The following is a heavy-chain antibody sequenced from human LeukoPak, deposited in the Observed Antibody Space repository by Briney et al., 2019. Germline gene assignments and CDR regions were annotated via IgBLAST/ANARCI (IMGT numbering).Heavy chain of an antibody. CDR1: GFTFSSYA. V-gene: IGHV3-23*01. Sequence: GGSLRLSCAASGFTFSSYAMNWVRQAPGKGLEWVSGISGSGGCTYYADSVKGRFTISRDNSKNTLYLQMNNLRAEDTAVYYCAKDKSNCFFDYWGQGTLVTVSS. CDR3: AKDKSNCFFDY. CDR2: ISGSGGCT. J-gene: IGHJ4*02. D-gene: IGHD2-21*01.